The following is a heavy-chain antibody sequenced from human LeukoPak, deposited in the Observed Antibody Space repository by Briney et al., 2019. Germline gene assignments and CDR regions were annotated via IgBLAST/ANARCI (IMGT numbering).Heavy chain of an antibody. CDR3: ARDTLGEGEDANYAVYYFDY. D-gene: IGHD4/OR15-4a*01. Sequence: GGSLRLSCAASGFTFSSYWMSWVRQAPGKWLEWVANIKQDGRETYYVDSVKGRFTISRDNAKNSLDLQMNSLRAEDTAVYYCARDTLGEGEDANYAVYYFDYWGQGTPVTVSS. CDR2: IKQDGRET. CDR1: GFTFSSYW. V-gene: IGHV3-7*01. J-gene: IGHJ4*02.